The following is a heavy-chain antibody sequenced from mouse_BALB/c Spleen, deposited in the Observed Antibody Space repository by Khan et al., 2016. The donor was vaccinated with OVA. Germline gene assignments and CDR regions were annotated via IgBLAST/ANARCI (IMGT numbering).Heavy chain of an antibody. Sequence: QIQLVQSGPELKKPGETVKISCKASGYTFTNYGMNWVKQTPGEGLKWMGWINTYTGEPTYDGDFKGRFAFTLETSASTAFMQINNLKIEDTAIXFCARVGYSGTIDYWGQGTSVTVSS. CDR1: GYTFTNYG. J-gene: IGHJ4*01. V-gene: IGHV9-3-1*01. CDR2: INTYTGEP. CDR3: ARVGYSGTIDY.